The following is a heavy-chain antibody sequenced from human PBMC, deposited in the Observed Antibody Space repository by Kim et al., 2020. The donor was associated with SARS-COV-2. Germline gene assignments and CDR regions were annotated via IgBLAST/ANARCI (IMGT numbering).Heavy chain of an antibody. Sequence: SETLSLTCTVSGGSISSGGYYWSWIRQHPGQGLEWIGYIYYSGSTYYNPSLKSRVTISVDTSKNQFSLKLSSVTAADTAVYYCARASNTMVRGVISYYYGMDVWGHGTTVTVSS. CDR1: GGSISSGGYY. CDR2: IYYSGST. J-gene: IGHJ6*02. CDR3: ARASNTMVRGVISYYYGMDV. D-gene: IGHD3-10*01. V-gene: IGHV4-31*03.